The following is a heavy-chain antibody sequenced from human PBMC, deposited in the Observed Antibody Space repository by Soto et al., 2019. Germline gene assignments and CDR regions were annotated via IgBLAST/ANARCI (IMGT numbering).Heavy chain of an antibody. D-gene: IGHD3-10*01. CDR2: INPNSGVT. CDR1: GYMFTCYD. CDR3: AREVTMGRGARVYGMDV. V-gene: IGHV1-2*02. Sequence: ASVKVSCKASGYMFTCYDMHWVRQAPGHGLEWMGWINPNSGVTNYGQKFQGRVTMTGDLTISTAYMELSVLRSDDTAVYYCAREVTMGRGARVYGMDVWGQGTTVTVSS. J-gene: IGHJ6*02.